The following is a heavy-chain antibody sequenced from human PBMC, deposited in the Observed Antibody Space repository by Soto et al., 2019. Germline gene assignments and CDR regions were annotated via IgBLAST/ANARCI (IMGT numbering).Heavy chain of an antibody. CDR2: ISYDGSNK. Sequence: ESGGGVVQPGRSLRLSCAASGFTFSSYGMHWVRQAPGKGMEWVAVISYDGSNKYYADSVKGRFTISRDNSKNTLYLQMNSLIAEDTAVYYCAKDRVGITMVRGVIGAWVQGTLVTVSS. J-gene: IGHJ5*02. V-gene: IGHV3-30*18. D-gene: IGHD3-10*01. CDR1: GFTFSSYG. CDR3: AKDRVGITMVRGVIGA.